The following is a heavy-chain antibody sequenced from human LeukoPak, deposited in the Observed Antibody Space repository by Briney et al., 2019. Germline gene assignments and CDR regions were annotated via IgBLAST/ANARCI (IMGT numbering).Heavy chain of an antibody. CDR2: IYYSGNT. D-gene: IGHD6-6*01. J-gene: IGHJ4*02. Sequence: SETLSLTCTVSGVSISSSNSYWGWIRQPPGKGLEWIGSIYYSGNTYYNASLKSQVSISIDTSKNQFSLKVTSVTAADTAVYYCARGVARSSKFHFSYYFDYWGQGTLVTVSS. CDR1: GVSISSSNSY. V-gene: IGHV4-39*01. CDR3: ARGVARSSKFHFSYYFDY.